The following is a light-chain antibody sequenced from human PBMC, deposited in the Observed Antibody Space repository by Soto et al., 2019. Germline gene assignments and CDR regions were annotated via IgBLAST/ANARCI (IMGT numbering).Light chain of an antibody. Sequence: EVVLTQSPATLSVSPRERAALSCRASQSVVENLAWYQQKPGQAPRLLIYRASTRATGVPDRFSGAGSGTEFTLTIRSLQSEDFAVYYCQQYDKWPPITFGQGTRLEVK. CDR3: QQYDKWPPIT. CDR2: RAS. CDR1: QSVVEN. J-gene: IGKJ5*01. V-gene: IGKV3-15*01.